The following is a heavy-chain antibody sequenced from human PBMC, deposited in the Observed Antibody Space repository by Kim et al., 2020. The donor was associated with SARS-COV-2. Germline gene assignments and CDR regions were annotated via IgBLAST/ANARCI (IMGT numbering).Heavy chain of an antibody. CDR1: GFTFSSYG. CDR3: ANGCAAAVQYYYGMDV. J-gene: IGHJ6*02. CDR2: ISYDGSNK. Sequence: GGSLRLSCAASGFTFSSYGMHWVRQAPGKGLEWVAVISYDGSNKYYADSVKGRFTISRDNSKNTLYLQMNSLRAEDTAVYYCANGCAAAVQYYYGMDVWGQGTTVTVSS. D-gene: IGHD6-13*01. V-gene: IGHV3-30*18.